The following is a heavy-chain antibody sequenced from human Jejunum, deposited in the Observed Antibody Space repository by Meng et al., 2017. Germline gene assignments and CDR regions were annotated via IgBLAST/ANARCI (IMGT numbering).Heavy chain of an antibody. V-gene: IGHV1-69*05. CDR1: GGTFSSFV. CDR3: ARVDYYDSNAYSTWFDP. J-gene: IGHJ5*02. CDR2: IIPIFGTP. D-gene: IGHD3-22*01. Sequence: SVKVSCKVSGGTFSSFVFNWVRQAPGQGLEWMGGIIPIFGTPNYAQNSQGRVTVTTDESTGTAHMELSSLRSEDTAVYYCARVDYYDSNAYSTWFDPWGQGTLVTVSS.